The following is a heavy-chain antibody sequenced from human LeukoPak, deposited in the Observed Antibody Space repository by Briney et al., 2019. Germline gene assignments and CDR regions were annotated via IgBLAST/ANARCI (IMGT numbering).Heavy chain of an antibody. CDR1: GFTFDDYA. J-gene: IGHJ4*02. CDR2: ISWNSGSI. CDR3: AKDITSYYYDSRGSLFDY. Sequence: TGGSLRLSCAASGFTFDDYAMHWVRQAPGKGLEWVSGISWNSGSIGYADSVKGRFTISRDNAKNSLYLQMNSLRAEDTALYYCAKDITSYYYDSRGSLFDYWGQGTLVTVSS. D-gene: IGHD3-22*01. V-gene: IGHV3-9*01.